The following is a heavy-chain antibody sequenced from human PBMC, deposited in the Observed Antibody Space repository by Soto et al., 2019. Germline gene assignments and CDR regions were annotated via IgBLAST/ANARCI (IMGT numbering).Heavy chain of an antibody. V-gene: IGHV3-23*01. Sequence: GGSLRLSCVASGISFSDYAMTWVRQAPGKGLEWVSSITGSGVSSKYGDSVKGRFTASRDNSKSTLYLEMSGLRVDETAVYYCGRDNTGHYIGAFALDIRGQGTMVTVSS. D-gene: IGHD4-17*01. CDR2: ITGSGVSS. CDR1: GISFSDYA. J-gene: IGHJ3*02. CDR3: GRDNTGHYIGAFALDI.